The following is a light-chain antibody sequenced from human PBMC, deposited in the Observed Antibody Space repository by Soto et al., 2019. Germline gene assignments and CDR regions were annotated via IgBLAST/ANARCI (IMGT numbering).Light chain of an antibody. CDR1: QDISNY. Sequence: DIQMTQSPSSLSASVGDRVTITCQASQDISNYLNWYQQKPGKAPKLLIYDASNLETGVPSRFSGSGSGTDSPFTISPLPPENIATYYCQQYDNLPALTFGGGTKLEIK. J-gene: IGKJ4*01. CDR2: DAS. V-gene: IGKV1-33*01. CDR3: QQYDNLPALT.